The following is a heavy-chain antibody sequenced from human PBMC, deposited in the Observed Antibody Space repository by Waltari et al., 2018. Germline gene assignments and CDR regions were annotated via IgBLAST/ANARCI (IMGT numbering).Heavy chain of an antibody. D-gene: IGHD4-4*01. CDR3: TKDSGASLVTSFLDF. J-gene: IGHJ4*02. CDR2: LNWNGDNT. CDR1: GFTFDDYA. V-gene: IGHV3-9*01. Sequence: EVQLVESGGGLVQPGRPLRLSCAASGFTFDDYAMHWVRQLPGKGLQWVSGLNWNGDNTGYADSVKGRFTISRDNAKNSLFLQMDSLTPEDTAIYYCTKDSGASLVTSFLDFWGQGTLVTVSS.